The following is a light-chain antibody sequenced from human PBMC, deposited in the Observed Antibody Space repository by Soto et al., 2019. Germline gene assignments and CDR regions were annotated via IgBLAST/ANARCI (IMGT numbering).Light chain of an antibody. V-gene: IGLV1-44*01. J-gene: IGLJ2*01. CDR2: SNN. Sequence: QSVLTQPPSASGTPGQRITISCSGSSSNIGSHTVNWHQQVPGTAPKLLIYSNNERPSGVPGRFSGSKSGTSASLAISGLQSGDEADYYCAAWDDSLNGVIFGGGTKLTVL. CDR3: AAWDDSLNGVI. CDR1: SSNIGSHT.